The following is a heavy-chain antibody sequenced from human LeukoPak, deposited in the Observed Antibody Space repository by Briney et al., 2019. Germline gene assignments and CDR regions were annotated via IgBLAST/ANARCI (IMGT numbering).Heavy chain of an antibody. CDR1: GFTFSSYA. D-gene: IGHD3-10*01. J-gene: IGHJ6*03. Sequence: PGGTLRLSCAASGFTFSSYAMSWVRQAPGKGLEWVSAISGSGGSTYYADSVKGRFTISRDNSKNTLYLQMNSLRAEDTAVYYCARRGPEGHYMDVWGKGTTVTISS. CDR3: ARRGPEGHYMDV. V-gene: IGHV3-23*01. CDR2: ISGSGGST.